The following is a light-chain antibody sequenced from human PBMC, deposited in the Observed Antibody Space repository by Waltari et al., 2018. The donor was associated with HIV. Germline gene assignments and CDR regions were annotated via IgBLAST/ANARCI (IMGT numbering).Light chain of an antibody. CDR1: QSVSSY. Sequence: DIVLTQSPATLSLSPGARATLSCRASQSVSSYLAWYQQKPGQAPRLLIYDASNRATGIPARFSGSGSGTDFTLTISSLESEDFAVYYCQQRRNWPKTFGQGTKVEIK. J-gene: IGKJ1*01. CDR3: QQRRNWPKT. CDR2: DAS. V-gene: IGKV3-11*01.